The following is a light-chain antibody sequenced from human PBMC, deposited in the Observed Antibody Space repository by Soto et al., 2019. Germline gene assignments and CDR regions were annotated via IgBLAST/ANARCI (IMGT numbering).Light chain of an antibody. CDR2: HNT. J-gene: IGLJ3*02. Sequence: QAVVTQPPSVSGAPGQRVTISCTGSSSNIGAGYDVHWYQQFPGTAPKFLIYHNTDRPSGVPDRFSGSKSGTSASLAITGLQAEDEADYYCQSYDSSLSAWVFGGGTKLTVL. CDR1: SSNIGAGYD. CDR3: QSYDSSLSAWV. V-gene: IGLV1-40*01.